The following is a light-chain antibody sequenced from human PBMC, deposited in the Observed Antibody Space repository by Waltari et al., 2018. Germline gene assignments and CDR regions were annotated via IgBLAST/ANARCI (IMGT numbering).Light chain of an antibody. J-gene: IGKJ4*01. CDR2: GTS. CDR3: QQSYSTPPT. V-gene: IGKV1-39*01. CDR1: QSISSD. Sequence: DIQMTQSPSSLSAYVGDRVTITCRASQSISSDLNWYQQKPGKAPKLLISGTSNLQSGVPAGFSGSGSGTDFTLTINSRQPLDSATYYCQQSYSTPPTFGGGTKVEI.